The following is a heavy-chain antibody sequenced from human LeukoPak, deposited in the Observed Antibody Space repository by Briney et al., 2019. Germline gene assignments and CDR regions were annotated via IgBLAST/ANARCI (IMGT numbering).Heavy chain of an antibody. D-gene: IGHD5-12*01. CDR1: GYTFTSYY. J-gene: IGHJ4*02. CDR3: ATATSWRGYSGYETLYYFDY. CDR2: FDPEDGET. V-gene: IGHV1-24*01. Sequence: ASVNVSCKASGYTFTSYYMHWVRQAPGKGLEWMGGFDPEDGETIYAQKFQGRVTMTEDTSTDTAYMELSSLRSEDTAVYYCATATSWRGYSGYETLYYFDYWGQGTLVTVSS.